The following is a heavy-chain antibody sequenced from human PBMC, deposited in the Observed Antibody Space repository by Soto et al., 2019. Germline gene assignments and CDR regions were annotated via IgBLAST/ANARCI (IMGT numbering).Heavy chain of an antibody. Sequence: QITLKESGPTLVKPTQTLTLTCTFSGFSLSTSGVGVGWIRQPPGKALEWLALIYWDDDKRYSPSLKSRLTITNDTSKNQVVLTMTNMDPVDTDTYYCAHRPLLRYFDYWGQGTLVTVSS. V-gene: IGHV2-5*02. CDR3: AHRPLLRYFDY. CDR1: GFSLSTSGVG. J-gene: IGHJ4*02. D-gene: IGHD3-16*01. CDR2: IYWDDDK.